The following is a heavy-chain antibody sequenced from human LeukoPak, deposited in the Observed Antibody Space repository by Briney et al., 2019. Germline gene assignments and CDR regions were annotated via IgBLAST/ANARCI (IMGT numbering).Heavy chain of an antibody. Sequence: GASVKVSCKASGYTFTSYGISWVRQAPGKGLEWMGGFDPEDGETIYAQKFQGRVTMTRDTSTSTVYMELSSLRSEDTAVYYCARDPPYYYDSSGLPPRLQYGMDVWGQGTTVTVSS. D-gene: IGHD3-22*01. CDR2: FDPEDGET. CDR3: ARDPPYYYDSSGLPPRLQYGMDV. CDR1: GYTFTSYG. J-gene: IGHJ6*02. V-gene: IGHV1-18*01.